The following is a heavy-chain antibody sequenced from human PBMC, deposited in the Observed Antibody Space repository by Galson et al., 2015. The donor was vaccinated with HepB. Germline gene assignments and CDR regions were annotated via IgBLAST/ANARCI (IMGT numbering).Heavy chain of an antibody. J-gene: IGHJ4*02. CDR1: GFNFSINS. V-gene: IGHV3-48*02. CDR2: ISGSSKTI. CDR3: ARDLSSGWSQFDY. Sequence: SLRLSCAGSGFNFSINSINWVRLAPGKGLEWLSYISGSSKTIFYADSVKGRFTISRDNAKNSLYLQMNSLRDEDTAVYYCARDLSSGWSQFDYWGQGTLVTVSS. D-gene: IGHD6-13*01.